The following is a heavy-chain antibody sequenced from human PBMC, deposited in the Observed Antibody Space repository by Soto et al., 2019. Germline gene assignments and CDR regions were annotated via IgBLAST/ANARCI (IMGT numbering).Heavy chain of an antibody. CDR3: ASVDYGSGSIDY. V-gene: IGHV4-31*03. CDR2: IYYSGST. CDR1: GGSISSGGYY. D-gene: IGHD3-10*01. Sequence: SETLSLTCTVSGGSISSGGYYWSWIRQHPGKGLEWIGYIYYSGSTYYNPSLKSRVTISVDTSKNQFSLKLSSVTAADTAVYYCASVDYGSGSIDYWGQGTLVTVSS. J-gene: IGHJ4*02.